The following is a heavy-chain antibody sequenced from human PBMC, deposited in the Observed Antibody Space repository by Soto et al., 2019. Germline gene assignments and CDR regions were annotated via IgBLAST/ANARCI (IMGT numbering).Heavy chain of an antibody. CDR2: IIPIFGTS. Sequence: QVQLVQSGAEVKQPGSSVKVSCKASGDTFSSYAYTWVRQAPGQGLEWMGGIIPIFGTSNYAQKFQGRVTITADESTNTAYMELNRLSSEDTAVYYCARDRGDCRGGTGYSDIFDYWGQGTLVTVSS. CDR1: GDTFSSYA. V-gene: IGHV1-69*01. CDR3: ARDRGDCRGGTGYSDIFDY. J-gene: IGHJ4*02. D-gene: IGHD2-15*01.